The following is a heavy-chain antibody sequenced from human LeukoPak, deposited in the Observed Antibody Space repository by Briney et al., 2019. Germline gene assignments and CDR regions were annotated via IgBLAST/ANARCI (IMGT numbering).Heavy chain of an antibody. Sequence: PSETLSLTCAVSGASVSSGNWWNWARQSPGQGLEWIAEILYTGDTNYNPSLRSRVTLSIDNSNNEASLKLASVTAADSAVYYCARAQRGCSANSCYLDPWGPGILVTVSS. D-gene: IGHD2-15*01. J-gene: IGHJ5*02. CDR2: ILYTGDT. CDR1: GASVSSGNW. CDR3: ARAQRGCSANSCYLDP. V-gene: IGHV4-4*02.